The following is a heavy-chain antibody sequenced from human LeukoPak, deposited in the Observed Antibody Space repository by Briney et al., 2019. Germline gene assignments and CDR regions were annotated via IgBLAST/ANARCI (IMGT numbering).Heavy chain of an antibody. CDR3: ARDDVILNGPYHYYDSSGYYYVR. Sequence: GSSVKVSCKASGGTFSSYGISWVRQAPGQGLEWMGWISAYNGNTNYAQKLQGRVTMTTDTSTSTAYMELRSLRSDDTAVYYCARDDVILNGPYHYYDSSGYYYVRWGQGTLVTVSS. V-gene: IGHV1-18*01. D-gene: IGHD3-22*01. J-gene: IGHJ4*02. CDR1: GGTFSSYG. CDR2: ISAYNGNT.